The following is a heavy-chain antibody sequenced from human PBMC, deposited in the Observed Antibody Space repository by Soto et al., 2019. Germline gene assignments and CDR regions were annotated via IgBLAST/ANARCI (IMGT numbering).Heavy chain of an antibody. D-gene: IGHD3-22*01. J-gene: IGHJ1*01. Sequence: EVKLVESGGNLVQPGGSLRLSCAASGFTFSTYEMNWVRQAPGKGLEWISYISSSGSSIYYADSVKGRFTISRDNAWNSLHLQMNSLRVEDTAVYYCARDGYDSSGDSEIFHYWGQDTLVTVSS. V-gene: IGHV3-48*03. CDR1: GFTFSTYE. CDR2: ISSSGSSI. CDR3: ARDGYDSSGDSEIFHY.